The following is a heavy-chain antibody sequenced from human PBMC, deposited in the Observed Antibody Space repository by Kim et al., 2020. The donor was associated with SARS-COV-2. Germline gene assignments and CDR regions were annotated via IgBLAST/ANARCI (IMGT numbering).Heavy chain of an antibody. CDR1: GYTFTTHY. CDR2: INPSIGST. J-gene: IGHJ4*02. Sequence: ASVKVSCKASGYTFTTHYSHWLRQAPGQGLEWMGIINPSIGSTNYAQKFQGRVTLTSDTSTSTVYMEVISLRSDDTAVYFCARDGRSIVVVPAGSHSDFWGQGTLVTVSS. CDR3: ARDGRSIVVVPAGSHSDF. D-gene: IGHD2-2*01. V-gene: IGHV1-46*01.